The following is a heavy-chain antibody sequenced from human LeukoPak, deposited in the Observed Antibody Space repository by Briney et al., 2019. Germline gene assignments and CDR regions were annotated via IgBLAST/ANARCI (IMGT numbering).Heavy chain of an antibody. D-gene: IGHD4-17*01. V-gene: IGHV3-21*01. CDR3: AALRVTTPFDY. J-gene: IGHJ4*02. Sequence: GGSLRLSCAASGFTFSSYSMNWVRQAPGKGPEWVSSISSSSSYIYYADSVKGRFTISRDNAKNSLYLQMNSLRAEDTAVYYCAALRVTTPFDYWGQGTLVTVSS. CDR1: GFTFSSYS. CDR2: ISSSSSYI.